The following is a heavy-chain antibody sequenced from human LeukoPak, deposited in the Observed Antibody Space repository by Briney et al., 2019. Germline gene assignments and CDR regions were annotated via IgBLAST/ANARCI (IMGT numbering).Heavy chain of an antibody. CDR3: ARGQRGVGPHI. D-gene: IGHD3-3*01. CDR2: INHSGST. V-gene: IGHV4-34*01. J-gene: IGHJ3*02. CDR1: GGSFSGYY. Sequence: PSETLSLTCAVYGGSFSGYYWSWIRQPPGKGLEWIGEINHSGSTNYNPSLKSRVTISVDTSKNQFSLKLSSVTAADTAVYYCARGQRGVGPHIWGQGTMVTVSS.